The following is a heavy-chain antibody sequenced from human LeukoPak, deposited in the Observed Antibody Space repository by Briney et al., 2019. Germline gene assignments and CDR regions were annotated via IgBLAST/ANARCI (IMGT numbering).Heavy chain of an antibody. CDR1: GFTFSSYS. D-gene: IGHD6-13*01. V-gene: IGHV3-23*01. CDR3: AKTIAATGMWNLDY. Sequence: PGGSLRLSCAASGFTFSSYSMNWVRQAPGKGLEWVSGITGSGGAIYYADSVRGRFTISRDNSKNTLYLQMNSLRAEDTAIYYCAKTIAATGMWNLDYWGQGTLVTVSS. CDR2: ITGSGGAI. J-gene: IGHJ4*02.